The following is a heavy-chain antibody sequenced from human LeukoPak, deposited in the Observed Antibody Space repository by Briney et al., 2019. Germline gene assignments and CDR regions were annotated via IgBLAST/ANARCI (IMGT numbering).Heavy chain of an antibody. CDR3: AKRRTVDTAMVTHYYGMDV. D-gene: IGHD5-18*01. J-gene: IGHJ6*02. CDR2: MWFDGSDK. CDR1: GFTFSDYV. V-gene: IGHV3-30*02. Sequence: PGGSLRLSCAASGFTFSDYVMHWVRQAPGKGLEWVSLMWFDGSDKYYADSVKGRFTISRDNSKNTLYLQMNSLRAEDTAMYYCAKRRTVDTAMVTHYYGMDVWGQGTTVTVSS.